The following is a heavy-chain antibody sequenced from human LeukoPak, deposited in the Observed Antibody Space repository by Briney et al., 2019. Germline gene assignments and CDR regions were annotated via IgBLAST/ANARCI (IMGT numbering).Heavy chain of an antibody. CDR2: INSDGNNT. D-gene: IGHD6-13*01. J-gene: IGHJ4*02. V-gene: IGHV3-74*01. CDR1: GFTFSSYW. CDR3: ARDREQEPTYDY. Sequence: PGGSLRLPCVASGFTFSSYWMHWVRQAPGKGLVWVSRINSDGNNTNYADSVKGRFTISRDNAKNTLYLQMNSLRAEDTAVYYCARDREQEPTYDYWGRGTLVTVSS.